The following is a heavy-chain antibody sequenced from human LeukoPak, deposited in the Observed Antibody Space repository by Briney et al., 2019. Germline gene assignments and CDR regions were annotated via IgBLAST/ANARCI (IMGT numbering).Heavy chain of an antibody. CDR3: AGGPDYVWGSYRPIY. CDR2: ISYDGSNK. CDR1: GFTFSSYG. J-gene: IGHJ4*02. Sequence: GGSLRLSCAASGFTFSSYGMHWVRQAPGKGLEWVAVISYDGSNKYYADSVKGRFTISRDNSKNTLYLQMNSLRAEDTAVYHCAGGPDYVWGSYRPIYWGQGTLVTVSS. D-gene: IGHD3-16*02. V-gene: IGHV3-30*03.